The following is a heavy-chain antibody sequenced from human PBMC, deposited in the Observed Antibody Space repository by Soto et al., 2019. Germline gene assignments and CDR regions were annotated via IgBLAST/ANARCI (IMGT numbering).Heavy chain of an antibody. CDR3: ARGYYDTSAYYNGLSWFDP. D-gene: IGHD3-22*01. J-gene: IGHJ5*02. CDR2: IYNSETA. CDR1: GGSITSGGYY. V-gene: IGHV4-31*03. Sequence: SETLSLTCTVAGGSITSGGYYWSWICHLPGKGLEWIGFIYNSETAYYNPSLKSRLSISGDTSKNEFSLKLSSVTAADSAVYHCARGYYDTSAYYNGLSWFDPWGQGTLVTVSS.